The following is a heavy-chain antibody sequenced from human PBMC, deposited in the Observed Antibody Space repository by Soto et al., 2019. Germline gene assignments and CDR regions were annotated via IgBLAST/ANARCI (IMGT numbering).Heavy chain of an antibody. J-gene: IGHJ6*02. CDR1: GGTFSSYA. Sequence: QVQLVQSGAEVKKPGSSVKVSCKASGGTFSSYAISWVRQAPGQGLEWMGGIIPIFGTANYAQKFQGRVTITADESTSTAYMELSSLRSEDTAVYYCARDRQYNWNSDYYHYSMDDWGQGTTVTVSS. D-gene: IGHD1-7*01. CDR3: ARDRQYNWNSDYYHYSMDD. CDR2: IIPIFGTA. V-gene: IGHV1-69*12.